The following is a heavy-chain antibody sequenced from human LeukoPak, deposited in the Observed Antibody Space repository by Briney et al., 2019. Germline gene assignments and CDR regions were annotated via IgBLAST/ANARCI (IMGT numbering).Heavy chain of an antibody. V-gene: IGHV4-30-4*08. D-gene: IGHD1-14*01. CDR2: IYYSGST. Sequence: SETLSLTCTVSGGSISSGDYYWSWIRQPPGKGLEWIGYIYYSGSTYYNPSLKSRVTISVGTSKNQFSLKLSSVTAADTAVYYCARVGSGGTLYYYYYMDVWGKGTTVTVSS. J-gene: IGHJ6*03. CDR1: GGSISSGDYY. CDR3: ARVGSGGTLYYYYYMDV.